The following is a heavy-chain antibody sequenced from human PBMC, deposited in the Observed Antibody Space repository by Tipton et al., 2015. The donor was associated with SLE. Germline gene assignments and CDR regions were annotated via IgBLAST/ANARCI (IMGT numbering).Heavy chain of an antibody. CDR1: GGSFSGYY. J-gene: IGHJ4*02. D-gene: IGHD1-20*01. Sequence: TLSLTCAVYGGSFSGYYWSWIRQPPGKGLEWIGEINHSGSTNYNPSLKSRVTIPVDTSKNQFSLKLSSVTAADTAVYYCARARYNWNPSDFDYWGQGTLVTVSS. CDR3: ARARYNWNPSDFDY. V-gene: IGHV4-34*01. CDR2: INHSGST.